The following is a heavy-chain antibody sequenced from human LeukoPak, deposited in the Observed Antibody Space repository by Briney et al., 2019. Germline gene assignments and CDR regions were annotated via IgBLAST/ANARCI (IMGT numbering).Heavy chain of an antibody. J-gene: IGHJ4*02. D-gene: IGHD2-15*01. Sequence: SQTLSLTCTVSGGSISSGGYYWTWIRQPPGKGLEWIGYMSQTGSTYYNPSLKSRVTISVDTSKNQFSLKLSSVTAADTAVYYCARDPNERYCSGGSCYHGFDYWGQGTLVTVSS. CDR3: ARDPNERYCSGGSCYHGFDY. CDR2: MSQTGST. V-gene: IGHV4-30-2*01. CDR1: GGSISSGGYY.